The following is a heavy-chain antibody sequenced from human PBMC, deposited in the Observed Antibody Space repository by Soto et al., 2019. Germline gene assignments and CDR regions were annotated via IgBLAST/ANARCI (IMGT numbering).Heavy chain of an antibody. Sequence: EVQLVESGGGLVKPGGSLRLSCAASGFDFSSYSMNWVRQAPGKGLEWVSSINEDSSYIYYAHSLRGRFTISRDNAKESLYLQKNRLGAGDTGVYFCVRDFGLYFWSGYMDGWGDGATVTVSS. CDR3: VRDFGLYFWSGYMDG. J-gene: IGHJ6*03. CDR1: GFDFSSYS. D-gene: IGHD3-3*01. V-gene: IGHV3-21*02. CDR2: INEDSSYI.